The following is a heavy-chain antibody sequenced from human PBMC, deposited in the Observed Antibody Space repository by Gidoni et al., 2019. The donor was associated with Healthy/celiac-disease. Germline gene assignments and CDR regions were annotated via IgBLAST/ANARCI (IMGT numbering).Heavy chain of an antibody. D-gene: IGHD3-9*01. CDR1: GFTFDDYP. Sequence: EVQLVESGGVVVQPGGSLRLSCAASGFTFDDYPMHWVRQAPGKGLEWVSLISWDGGSTYYADSVKGRFTISRDNSKNSLYLQMNSLRTEDTALYYCAKDIYRPYYDILTGYYASGGMDVWGQGTTVTVSS. V-gene: IGHV3-43*01. J-gene: IGHJ6*02. CDR2: ISWDGGST. CDR3: AKDIYRPYYDILTGYYASGGMDV.